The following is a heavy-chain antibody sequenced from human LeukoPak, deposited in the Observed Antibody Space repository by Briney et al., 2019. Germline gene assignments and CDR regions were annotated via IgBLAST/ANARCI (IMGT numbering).Heavy chain of an antibody. CDR1: GFTFSTYG. CDR2: IRYDGSKK. V-gene: IGHV3-30*02. D-gene: IGHD2-15*01. J-gene: IGHJ6*03. Sequence: PGGSLRLSCAASGFTFSTYGMHWVRQAPGKGLEWVAFIRYDGSKKYYADSVKGRFTISRDNSKNTLYLQMNSLRAEDTAVYYCARVLRYCSGGNCYSGGLGYMDVWGKGTTVTISS. CDR3: ARVLRYCSGGNCYSGGLGYMDV.